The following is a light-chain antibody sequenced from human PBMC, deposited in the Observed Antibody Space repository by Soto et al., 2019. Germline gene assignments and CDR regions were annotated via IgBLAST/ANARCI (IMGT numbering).Light chain of an antibody. J-gene: IGKJ1*01. CDR3: QQYYSYPGT. CDR2: AAS. CDR1: QGISSY. V-gene: IGKV1-8*01. Sequence: AIRMTQSPSSFSASTGDRVTITCRASQGISSYLAWYQQKPGKAPKLLIYAASTLQSGVPSRFSGSGSGTDFTLTISCLQSEDFATYHCQQYYSYPGTFGQGTKVDIK.